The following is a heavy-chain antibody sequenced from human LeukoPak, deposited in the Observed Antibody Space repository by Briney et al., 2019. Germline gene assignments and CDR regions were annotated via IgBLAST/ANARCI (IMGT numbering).Heavy chain of an antibody. D-gene: IGHD1-26*01. CDR3: AREGGSYYWGYCYYYMDV. V-gene: IGHV1-18*01. CDR2: ISAYNGNT. J-gene: IGHJ6*03. Sequence: ASVKVSCKAPGYTFTSYGISWVRQAPGQGLEWMGWISAYNGNTNYAQKLQGRVTMTTDTSTSTAYMELRSLRSDDTAVYYCAREGGSYYWGYCYYYMDVWGKGTTVTVSS. CDR1: GYTFTSYG.